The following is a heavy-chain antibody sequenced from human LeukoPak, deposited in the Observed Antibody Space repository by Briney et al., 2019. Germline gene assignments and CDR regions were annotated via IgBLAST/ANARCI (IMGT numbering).Heavy chain of an antibody. V-gene: IGHV3-53*01. Sequence: GGSLRLSCAASGFTVSSNYMSWVRQAPGKGLEWVSVIYRDGDTYYADSVKGRFTISRDNSKNTLYLQMNSLRAEDTAVYYCARGRPGYGDYDYWGQGTLVTVSS. CDR3: ARGRPGYGDYDY. CDR1: GFTVSSNY. CDR2: IYRDGDT. D-gene: IGHD4-17*01. J-gene: IGHJ4*02.